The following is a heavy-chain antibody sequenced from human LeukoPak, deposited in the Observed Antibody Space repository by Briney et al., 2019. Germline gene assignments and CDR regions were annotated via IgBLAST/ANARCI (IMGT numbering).Heavy chain of an antibody. CDR1: GFNFTSYW. CDR2: NYPGDSDT. V-gene: IGHV5-51*01. D-gene: IGHD6-13*01. CDR3: ARRIGYSSSWTWGDWFDP. Sequence: HGGSLEISCKGSGFNFTSYWIGWGRPVPGKGLEWVGINYPGDSDTRYSPSFEGQVTIPASKSINTAYLQWSRLKASDPAMYFCARRIGYSSSWTWGDWFDPWGQGTLVTVSS. J-gene: IGHJ5*02.